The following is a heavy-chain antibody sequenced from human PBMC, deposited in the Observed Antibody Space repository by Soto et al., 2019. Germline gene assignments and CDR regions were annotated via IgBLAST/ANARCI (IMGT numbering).Heavy chain of an antibody. CDR2: IYYRCST. V-gene: IGHV4-59*01. CDR3: ARAKMHDLWSGDFDY. Sequence: SETLSLTCTVSGGSISSYYWSWIRQPPGKRLEWSGHIYYRCSTNYNPCRKSRVTTSVDTPKHQFSLKLSSVTAADTAVYYCARAKMHDLWSGDFDYWGQGTRVTVSS. D-gene: IGHD3-3*01. CDR1: GGSISSYY. J-gene: IGHJ4*02.